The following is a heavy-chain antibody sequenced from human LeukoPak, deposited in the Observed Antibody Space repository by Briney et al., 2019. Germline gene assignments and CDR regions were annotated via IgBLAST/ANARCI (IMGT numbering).Heavy chain of an antibody. CDR1: GVSISSYW. J-gene: IGHJ6*02. CDR3: ARWSGYYDSSGYYYYYYGMDV. CDR2: MSNSGST. Sequence: PSETLSLTCTVSGVSISSYWWTWIRQPPGKGLEWIGFMSNSGSTSYNPSLKSRVSISLDTSKNQFSLKLSSVTAADTAVYYCARWSGYYDSSGYYYYYYGMDVWGQGTTVTVSS. D-gene: IGHD3-22*01. V-gene: IGHV4-4*08.